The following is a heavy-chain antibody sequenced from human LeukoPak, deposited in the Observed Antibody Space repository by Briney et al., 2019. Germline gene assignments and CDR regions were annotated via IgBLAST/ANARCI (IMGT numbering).Heavy chain of an antibody. D-gene: IGHD3-10*01. Sequence: PGGSLRLSCAASGFNFNNYWMTWVRQAPGKGLDWVANIKQDGGETYYVGSVKGRFTISRDNAKNSLYLQMNSLRAEDTAVYYCTSGRGSGYWGQGTPVTPSA. J-gene: IGHJ4*02. V-gene: IGHV3-7*02. CDR1: GFNFNNYW. CDR3: TSGRGSGY. CDR2: IKQDGGET.